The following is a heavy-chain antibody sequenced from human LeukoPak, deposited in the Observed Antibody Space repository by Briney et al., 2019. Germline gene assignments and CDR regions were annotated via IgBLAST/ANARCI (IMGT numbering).Heavy chain of an antibody. CDR3: ARDIAAAGLFFDY. CDR2: MKYDGSEK. D-gene: IGHD6-13*01. CDR1: GLTFRSYW. Sequence: GGSLRLSCAAAGLTFRSYWMSWVRQAPGKGLEGVANMKYDGSEKDYVDSVKGRFTISRDNAKNSLYLQMNSLRAEDTAVYYCARDIAAAGLFFDYWGQGTLVTVSS. J-gene: IGHJ4*02. V-gene: IGHV3-7*01.